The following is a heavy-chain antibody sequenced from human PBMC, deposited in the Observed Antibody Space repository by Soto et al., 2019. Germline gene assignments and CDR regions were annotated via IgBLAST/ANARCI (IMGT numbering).Heavy chain of an antibody. J-gene: IGHJ4*02. CDR3: ARADYGTFDN. Sequence: EVQLLESGGGLVQPGGSLRLSCVASGFIFRNYNMNWVRQDPGKGLEYVSGISSNGGSTFYADSVKGRFSISRDNSKNTLHLQMGSLRPDDTAIYYCARADYGTFDNWGQGTLVAVSS. CDR2: ISSNGGST. D-gene: IGHD4-17*01. V-gene: IGHV3-64*07. CDR1: GFIFRNYN.